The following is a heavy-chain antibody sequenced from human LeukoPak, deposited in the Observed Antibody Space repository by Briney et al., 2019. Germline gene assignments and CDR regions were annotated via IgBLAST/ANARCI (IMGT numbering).Heavy chain of an antibody. CDR1: GYTFTGYY. Sequence: ASVKVSCKASGYTFTGYYMHWVRQAPGQGLEWMGWINPNSGGTNYAQKFQGRVTMTRDTSISTAYMELSRLRSDDTAVYYCARDMHDFWSGYYLGYWGQGTLVTVSS. CDR2: INPNSGGT. D-gene: IGHD3-3*01. CDR3: ARDMHDFWSGYYLGY. V-gene: IGHV1-2*02. J-gene: IGHJ4*02.